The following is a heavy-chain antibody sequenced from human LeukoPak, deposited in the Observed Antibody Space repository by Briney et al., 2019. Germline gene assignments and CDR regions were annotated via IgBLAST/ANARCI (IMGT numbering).Heavy chain of an antibody. Sequence: GSLRLSCAASGFTFSSYWMSWVRQAPGKGLEWVANIKQDGSEKYYVDSVKGRFTISRDNAKNSLYLQMNSLRAEDTAVYYCARAFDGDGYNWDNFDYWGQGTLVTVSS. CDR1: GFTFSSYW. J-gene: IGHJ4*02. D-gene: IGHD5-24*01. CDR2: IKQDGSEK. CDR3: ARAFDGDGYNWDNFDY. V-gene: IGHV3-7*01.